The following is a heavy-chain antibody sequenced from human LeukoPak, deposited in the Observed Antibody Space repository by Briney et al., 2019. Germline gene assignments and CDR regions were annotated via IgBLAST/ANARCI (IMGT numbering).Heavy chain of an antibody. J-gene: IGHJ4*02. CDR3: AGSDILTERAIDY. Sequence: PSGTLSLTCAVSGGSISSINWWSWVRQPPGKGLEWIGEIYHSGSTNYNPSLKSRVTISVDKSKNQFSLKLSSVTAADTAVYYCAGSDILTERAIDYWGQGTLVTVSS. CDR1: GGSISSINW. V-gene: IGHV4-4*02. CDR2: IYHSGST. D-gene: IGHD3-9*01.